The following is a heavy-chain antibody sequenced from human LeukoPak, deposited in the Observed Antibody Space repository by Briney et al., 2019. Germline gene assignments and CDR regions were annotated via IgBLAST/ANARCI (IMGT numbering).Heavy chain of an antibody. CDR3: AAGPSNYYDSSGYFDY. CDR1: GFTFDDYA. D-gene: IGHD3-22*01. V-gene: IGHV3-9*01. J-gene: IGHJ4*02. CDR2: ISWNSGSI. Sequence: GRSLRLSCAASGFTFDDYAVHWVRHAPGKGLEWVSGISWNSGSIGYADSVKGRFTISRDNAKNSLYLQMNSLRAEDTALYYCAAGPSNYYDSSGYFDYWGQGTLVTVSS.